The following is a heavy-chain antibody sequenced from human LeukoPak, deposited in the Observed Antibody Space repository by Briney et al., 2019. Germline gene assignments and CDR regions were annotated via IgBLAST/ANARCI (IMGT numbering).Heavy chain of an antibody. V-gene: IGHV3-30*04. J-gene: IGHJ4*02. CDR1: GFTFSSYA. Sequence: GGSLRLSCAASGFTFSSYAMHWVRQVPGKGLEWVAVISYDGSNKYYADSVKGRFTISRDNSKNTLYLQMNSLRAEDTAVYYCVYCSSTSCYSFDYWGQGTLVTVSS. D-gene: IGHD2-2*01. CDR2: ISYDGSNK. CDR3: VYCSSTSCYSFDY.